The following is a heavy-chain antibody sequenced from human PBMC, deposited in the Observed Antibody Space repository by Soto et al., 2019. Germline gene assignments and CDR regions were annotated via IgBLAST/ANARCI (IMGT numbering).Heavy chain of an antibody. J-gene: IGHJ5*02. D-gene: IGHD2-21*02. Sequence: SETLSLTCAVYGQSFSLYYWNWIRQPPGKGLEWIGEVNDSGNTNYNPSLKSRVTISGDTSKKQFSLMLSSLTAADTAVYYCARGRRFGGNSGNNWFDPWGQGTLVTSPQ. CDR1: GQSFSLYY. V-gene: IGHV4-34*01. CDR2: VNDSGNT. CDR3: ARGRRFGGNSGNNWFDP.